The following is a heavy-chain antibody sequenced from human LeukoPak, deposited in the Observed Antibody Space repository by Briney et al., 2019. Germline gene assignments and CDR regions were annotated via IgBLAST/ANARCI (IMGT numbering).Heavy chain of an antibody. CDR1: GFTFSRYG. CDR2: ISGSGAST. D-gene: IGHD3-10*01. Sequence: GGSLRLSCAASGFTFSRYGISWVRQAPGKGLEWVSGISGSGASTYYAESVKGRFTISRDNSKSTLYLQMNSLRAEDMAVYYCAKGYYGSGSLWTPYDYWGQGTLVTVSS. J-gene: IGHJ4*02. V-gene: IGHV3-23*01. CDR3: AKGYYGSGSLWTPYDY.